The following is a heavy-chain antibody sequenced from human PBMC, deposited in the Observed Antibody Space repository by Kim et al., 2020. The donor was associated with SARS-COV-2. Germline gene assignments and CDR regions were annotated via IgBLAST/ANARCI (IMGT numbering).Heavy chain of an antibody. V-gene: IGHV6-1*01. CDR3: ARDWRLGGYYYYYMDV. J-gene: IGHJ6*03. D-gene: IGHD3-3*01. Sequence: SVKSRITINPDTSKNQFSLQLNSVTPEDTAVYYCARDWRLGGYYYYYMDVWGKGTTVTVSS.